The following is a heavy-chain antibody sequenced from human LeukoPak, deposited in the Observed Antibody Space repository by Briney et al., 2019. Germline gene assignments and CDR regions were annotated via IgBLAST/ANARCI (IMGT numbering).Heavy chain of an antibody. D-gene: IGHD2-8*02. CDR3: TTGHS. Sequence: GGSLRLSCAPSGFTSSHSDMHCARHATGQGLECVSSITPAGDTYYPDSVKGRFTISRENAKNSVYLQMNSLTAGDTAVYYCTTGHSWGQGTLVTVSS. CDR1: GFTSSHSD. CDR2: ITPAGDT. J-gene: IGHJ4*02. V-gene: IGHV3-13*01.